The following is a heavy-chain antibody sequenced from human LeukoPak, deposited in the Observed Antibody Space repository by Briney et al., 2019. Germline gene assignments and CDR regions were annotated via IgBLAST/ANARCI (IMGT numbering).Heavy chain of an antibody. CDR3: TGGGLVRGSLHWFDP. J-gene: IGHJ5*02. CDR2: IYYRSKWYS. CDR1: GDSVSGGSAG. D-gene: IGHD3-10*01. V-gene: IGHV6-1*01. Sequence: SQTLSLTCALSGDSVSGGSAGWNWIRQSPSRGLEWLGRIYYRSKWYSDYAISVKSRITINPDTSRNQFSLQLNSVTHDDTAVYYCTGGGLVRGSLHWFDPWGQGTLVTVSS.